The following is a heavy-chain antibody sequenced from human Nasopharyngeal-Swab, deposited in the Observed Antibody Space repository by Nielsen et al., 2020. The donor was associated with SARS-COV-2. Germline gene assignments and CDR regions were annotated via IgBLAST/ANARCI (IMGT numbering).Heavy chain of an antibody. CDR3: ARHIAAAGTAWFDP. J-gene: IGHJ5*02. CDR1: GVTFSSYA. CDR2: IIPIFGTA. D-gene: IGHD6-13*01. V-gene: IGHV1-69*06. Sequence: VKVSCTASGVTFSSYAISWVRQAPGQGLEWMGGIIPIFGTANYAQKFQGRVTITADKSTSTAYMELSSLRSEDTAVYYCARHIAAAGTAWFDPWGQGTLVTVSS.